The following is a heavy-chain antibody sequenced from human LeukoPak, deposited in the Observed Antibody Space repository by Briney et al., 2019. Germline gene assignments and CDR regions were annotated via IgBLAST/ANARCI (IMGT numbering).Heavy chain of an antibody. CDR1: GGTFTSYD. V-gene: IGHV1-8*01. CDR3: ARGPVYYDILTGVSWYYGMDV. CDR2: MNPNSGNT. D-gene: IGHD3-9*01. J-gene: IGHJ6*02. Sequence: ASVKVSCKASGGTFTSYDINWVRQATGQGLEWMGWMNPNSGNTGYAQKFQGRVTMTRNTSISTAYMELSSLRSEDTAVYYCARGPVYYDILTGVSWYYGMDVWGQGTTVTVSS.